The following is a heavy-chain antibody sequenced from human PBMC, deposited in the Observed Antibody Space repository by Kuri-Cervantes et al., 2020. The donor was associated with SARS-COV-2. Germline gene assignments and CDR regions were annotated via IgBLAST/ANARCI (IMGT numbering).Heavy chain of an antibody. Sequence: GGSLRLSCAVSGFTFSSYSMSWVRQAPGKGLEWVSSISNSGSYIYYADSVRGRFTISRDNAKNSLHLQMNSPRAEDTAVYYCARDCYDFNNGYYTGQFAYWGQGTLVTVSS. CDR3: ARDCYDFNNGYYTGQFAY. CDR2: ISNSGSYI. CDR1: GFTFSSYS. V-gene: IGHV3-21*01. D-gene: IGHD3-3*01. J-gene: IGHJ4*02.